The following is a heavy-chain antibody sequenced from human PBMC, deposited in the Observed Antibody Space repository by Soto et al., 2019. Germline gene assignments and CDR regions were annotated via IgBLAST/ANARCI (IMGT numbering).Heavy chain of an antibody. CDR1: GFTVGNHY. V-gene: IGHV3-53*01. Sequence: EVQLEESGGGLIQPGGSLKLSCAASGFTVGNHYMSWVRQAPGKGLEWVSLIYSTGTTKYADSVKGRFTVSRDNAKNTLYLQMNSLRAEDTAVYYCAKDGRGSGSHYNSFGYWGQGTLVTVSS. J-gene: IGHJ4*02. D-gene: IGHD3-10*01. CDR2: IYSTGTT. CDR3: AKDGRGSGSHYNSFGY.